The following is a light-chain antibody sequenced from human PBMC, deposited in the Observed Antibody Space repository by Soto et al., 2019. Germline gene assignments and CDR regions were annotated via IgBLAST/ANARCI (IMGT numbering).Light chain of an antibody. CDR2: EGS. Sequence: QSALTQPASMSGSPGQSITISCTGTSSDVGSYDLVSWYQRHPGKAPKLMIYEGSKRPSGVSSRFSGSKSGNTASLTISGLQAEDEADYYCFSYGGSSTFAFGGGTKLTVL. J-gene: IGLJ2*01. CDR3: FSYGGSSTFA. V-gene: IGLV2-23*03. CDR1: SSDVGSYDL.